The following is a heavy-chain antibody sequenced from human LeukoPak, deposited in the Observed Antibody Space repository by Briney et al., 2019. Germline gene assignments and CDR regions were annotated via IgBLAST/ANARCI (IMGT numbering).Heavy chain of an antibody. J-gene: IGHJ6*03. CDR1: GFTFTSYA. Sequence: GGSLRLSCAASGFTFTSYAMSWVRQAPGKGAEWVSAISGSGGTTYHADSVKGRFTISRDNSKNTLYLQMNSLRAEDTAVYYCAINYYYYYMDVWGKGTTVTVSS. V-gene: IGHV3-23*01. CDR2: ISGSGGTT. CDR3: AINYYYYYMDV.